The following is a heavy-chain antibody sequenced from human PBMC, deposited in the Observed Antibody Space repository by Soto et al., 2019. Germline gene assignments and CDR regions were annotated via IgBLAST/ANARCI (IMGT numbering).Heavy chain of an antibody. V-gene: IGHV3-74*01. CDR3: ERGENYDFWGGYYVEGFYGMDV. CDR2: INSDGSST. Sequence: GGSLRLSCAASGFTFSSYWMHWVRQAPGKGLVWVSRINSDGSSTSYADSVKGRFTISRDNAKNTLYLQMNSLRAEDTDVYYWERGENYDFWGGYYVEGFYGMDVWGQGTTFTVS. D-gene: IGHD3-3*01. CDR1: GFTFSSYW. J-gene: IGHJ6*02.